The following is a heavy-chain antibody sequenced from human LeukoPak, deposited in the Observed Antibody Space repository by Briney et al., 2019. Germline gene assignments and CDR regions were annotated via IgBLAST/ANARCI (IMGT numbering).Heavy chain of an antibody. J-gene: IGHJ4*02. V-gene: IGHV3-30*04. CDR2: ILYDGGDN. D-gene: IGHD6-13*01. CDR3: ARDGDPISAAGTMLDY. Sequence: GRSLRLSCAASGLTFSSHAMHWVRQAPGKGLEWVASILYDGGDNYYTGSVKGRFTISRDNSKKTLDLQMNSLRPEDTAVYFCARDGDPISAAGTMLDYWGLGTLVIVSS. CDR1: GLTFSSHA.